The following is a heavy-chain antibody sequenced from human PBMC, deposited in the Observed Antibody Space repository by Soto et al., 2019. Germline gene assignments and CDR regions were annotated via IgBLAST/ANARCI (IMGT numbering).Heavy chain of an antibody. D-gene: IGHD3-3*01. CDR2: IVVGSGNT. CDR3: AAVSGFLEWLLFDY. V-gene: IGHV1-58*01. CDR1: GFTFTSSA. J-gene: IGHJ4*02. Sequence: GASVKVSCKASGFTFTSSAVQWVRQARGQRLEWIGWIVVGSGNTNYAQKFQERVTITRDMSTSTAYMELSSLRSEDTAVYYCAAVSGFLEWLLFDYWGQGTLVTVSS.